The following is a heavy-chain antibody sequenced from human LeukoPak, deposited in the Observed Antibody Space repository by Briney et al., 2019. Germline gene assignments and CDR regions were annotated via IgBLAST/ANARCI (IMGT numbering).Heavy chain of an antibody. Sequence: GGSLRLSCAASGFTFSTYWMSWVPQAPGMGLEWVANIKQDGSEKSYVDSVKGRFTISRDNAKNSLSLQMNSLRAEDTAVYYCATYKVGAVFDYWGQGTLVTVSS. CDR1: GFTFSTYW. D-gene: IGHD1-26*01. CDR3: ATYKVGAVFDY. CDR2: IKQDGSEK. V-gene: IGHV3-7*01. J-gene: IGHJ4*02.